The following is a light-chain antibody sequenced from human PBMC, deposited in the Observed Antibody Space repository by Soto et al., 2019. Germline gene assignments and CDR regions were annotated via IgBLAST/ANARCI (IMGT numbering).Light chain of an antibody. Sequence: DIQMTQSPSSLSTSVGDRVTITCRASQGISNFLAWYQQKPGKVPKLLISAASTLQSGVPSRFSGSGSGTDFTLTITSLQREHIATYYCQKYSSVITFGQGTRLEIK. CDR1: QGISNF. CDR2: AAS. V-gene: IGKV1-27*01. CDR3: QKYSSVIT. J-gene: IGKJ5*01.